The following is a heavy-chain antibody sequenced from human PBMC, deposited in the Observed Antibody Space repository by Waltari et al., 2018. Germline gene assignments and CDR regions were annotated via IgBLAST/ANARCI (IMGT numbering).Heavy chain of an antibody. CDR3: ARITTVTTSAFDI. Sequence: QVQLQQWGAGLLKPSETLSLTCAVYGGSFSGYYWSWIRQPPGKGREWSGEINHSGSTNSNPARRSRVTISVDTAKNQFSLRLSVVTAADTAVYYCARITTVTTSAFDIWGQGTMVTVSS. J-gene: IGHJ3*02. CDR2: INHSGST. V-gene: IGHV4-34*01. D-gene: IGHD4-17*01. CDR1: GGSFSGYY.